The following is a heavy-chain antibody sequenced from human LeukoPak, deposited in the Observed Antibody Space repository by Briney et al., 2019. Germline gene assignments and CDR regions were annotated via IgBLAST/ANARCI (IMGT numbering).Heavy chain of an antibody. Sequence: PSETLSLTCTVSGDSITNNDYYWGWIRQPPGKGLEWIASIYYSGSPYYIPSLKSRATISVDTSRNQFSLQLTSVTATDTAMYFCAGHLMTPAGLRWFDPWGQGILVSVSS. V-gene: IGHV4-39*01. CDR3: AGHLMTPAGLRWFDP. CDR2: IYYSGSP. D-gene: IGHD2-2*01. CDR1: GDSITNNDYY. J-gene: IGHJ5*02.